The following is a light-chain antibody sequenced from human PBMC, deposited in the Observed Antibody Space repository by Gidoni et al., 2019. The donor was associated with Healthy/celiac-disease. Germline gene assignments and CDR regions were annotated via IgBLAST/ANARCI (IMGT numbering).Light chain of an antibody. CDR2: GAS. CDR1: QSVSSN. V-gene: IGKV3-15*01. Sequence: IVMTQSPATLSVSPGERATLSCRASQSVSSNLAWYQQKPGQAPRLRIYGASTRATGIPARFSGSGSGTEFTLTISSLQSEDFAVYYCQQYNNWPRTFXQXTKVEIK. J-gene: IGKJ1*01. CDR3: QQYNNWPRT.